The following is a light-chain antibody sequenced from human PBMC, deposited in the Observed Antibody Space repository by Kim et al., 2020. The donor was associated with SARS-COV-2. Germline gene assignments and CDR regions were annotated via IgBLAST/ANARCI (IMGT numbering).Light chain of an antibody. V-gene: IGLV3-19*01. Sequence: SSELTQDPAVSVALGQTVRITCQGDSLRNYYATWYQQKPGQAPVLAMYGINNRPSWFPDRFSGSTSGNTASLTIAGAQAEDEADYYCNSRASSGNHLVFGGGTQLTVL. CDR3: NSRASSGNHLV. J-gene: IGLJ2*01. CDR2: GIN. CDR1: SLRNYY.